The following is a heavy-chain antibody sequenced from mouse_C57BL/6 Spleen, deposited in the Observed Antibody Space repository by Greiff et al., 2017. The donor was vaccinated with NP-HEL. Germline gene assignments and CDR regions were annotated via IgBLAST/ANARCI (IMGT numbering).Heavy chain of an antibody. V-gene: IGHV1-52*01. Sequence: VQLQQPGAELVRPGSSVKLSCKASGYTFTSYWMHWVKQRPIQGLEWIGNIDPSDSETHYNQKFKDKATLTVDKSSSTAYMQLSSLTSEDSAVYYCARKGQSSSHLDYWGQGTTLTVSS. CDR3: ARKGQSSSHLDY. J-gene: IGHJ2*01. CDR2: IDPSDSET. D-gene: IGHD1-1*01. CDR1: GYTFTSYW.